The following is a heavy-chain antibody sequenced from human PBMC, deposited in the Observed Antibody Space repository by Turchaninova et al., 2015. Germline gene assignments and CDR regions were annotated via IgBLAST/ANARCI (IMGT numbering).Heavy chain of an antibody. J-gene: IGHJ4*02. Sequence: QVQLQQWGAGLLKPSEPLSLPFAVSGGSFLPYSWSWDRQPPGKGLEWIGESNHSGSTNYNPSLKSRVTISVDTSKNQFSLKLSSVTAADTAVYYCARGRPPSIVVVVAATPRFRYYFDYWGQGTLVTVSS. V-gene: IGHV4-34*01. CDR1: GGSFLPYS. D-gene: IGHD2-15*01. CDR2: SNHSGST. CDR3: ARGRPPSIVVVVAATPRFRYYFDY.